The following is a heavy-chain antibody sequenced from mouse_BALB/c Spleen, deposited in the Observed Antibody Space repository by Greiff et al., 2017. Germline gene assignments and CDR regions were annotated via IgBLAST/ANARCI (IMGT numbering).Heavy chain of an antibody. CDR1: GFTFSSYG. CDR3: ARQRYGDY. D-gene: IGHD2-10*02. J-gene: IGHJ4*01. Sequence: EVQVVESGGDLVKPGGSLKLSCAASGFTFSSYGMSWVRQTPDKRLEWVATISSGGSYTYYPDSVKGRFTISRDNAKNTLYLQMSSLKSEDTAMYYCARQRYGDYWGQGTSVTVSS. V-gene: IGHV5-6*01. CDR2: ISSGGSYT.